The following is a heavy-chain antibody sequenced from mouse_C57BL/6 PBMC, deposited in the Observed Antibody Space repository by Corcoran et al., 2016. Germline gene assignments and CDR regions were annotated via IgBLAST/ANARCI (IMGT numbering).Heavy chain of an antibody. CDR3: ARWWYDGHGGAMDY. D-gene: IGHD2-3*01. J-gene: IGHJ4*01. CDR2: IYPRDGST. CDR1: GYTFTSYD. Sequence: QVQLQQSGPELVKPGASVKLSCKASGYTFTSYDINWVKQRPGQGLEWIGWIYPRDGSTKYNEKFKGKATLTVDTSSSTAYMELHSLTSEDSAVYFCARWWYDGHGGAMDYGGQGTSVTVSS. V-gene: IGHV1-85*01.